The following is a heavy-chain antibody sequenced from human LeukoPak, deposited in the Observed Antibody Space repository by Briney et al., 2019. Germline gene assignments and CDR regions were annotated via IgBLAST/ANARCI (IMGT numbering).Heavy chain of an antibody. V-gene: IGHV1-18*01. CDR3: ARREYSSSWYHKYYYYYYMDV. J-gene: IGHJ6*03. Sequence: ASVKVSCKASGYTFTSYGINWVRQAPGQGLEWMGWISAYNGDTNYAQKLQGRVTMTTDTSTSTAYMELRSLRSDDTAVYYCARREYSSSWYHKYYYYYYMDVWGKGTTVTISS. CDR2: ISAYNGDT. D-gene: IGHD6-13*01. CDR1: GYTFTSYG.